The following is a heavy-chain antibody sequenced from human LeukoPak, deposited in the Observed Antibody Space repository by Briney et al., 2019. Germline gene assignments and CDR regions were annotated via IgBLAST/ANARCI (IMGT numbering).Heavy chain of an antibody. D-gene: IGHD5-18*01. CDR2: IYTSGST. CDR3: ARAGGYSYGYWYYYMDV. CDR1: GGSISSGSYY. V-gene: IGHV4-61*02. J-gene: IGHJ6*03. Sequence: PSETLSLTCTVSGGSISSGSYYWSWIRQPAGNGLEWIGRIYTSGSTNYNPSLKSRVTISVDTSKNQFSLKLSSVTAADTAVYYCARAGGYSYGYWYYYMDVWGKGTTVTISS.